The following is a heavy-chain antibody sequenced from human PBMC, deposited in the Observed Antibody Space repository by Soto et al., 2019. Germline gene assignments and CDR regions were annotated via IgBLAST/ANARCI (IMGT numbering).Heavy chain of an antibody. D-gene: IGHD6-19*01. J-gene: IGHJ4*02. Sequence: GASVKVSCKASGYTFTSYAMHWVRQAPGQRLEWMGWINAGNGNTKYSQKFQGRVTITRDTSASTAYMELSSLRSEDTAVYYCARVTTVAGQSLSYWGQGTLVTVSS. CDR3: ARVTTVAGQSLSY. V-gene: IGHV1-3*01. CDR1: GYTFTSYA. CDR2: INAGNGNT.